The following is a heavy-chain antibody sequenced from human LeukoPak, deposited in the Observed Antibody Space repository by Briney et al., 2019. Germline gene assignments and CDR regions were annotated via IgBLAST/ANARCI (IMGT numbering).Heavy chain of an antibody. J-gene: IGHJ3*02. V-gene: IGHV1-24*01. CDR1: GYTLTELS. CDR3: ATSRAGYYDFWSGYYWGSKKALDAFDI. CDR2: FDPEDGET. D-gene: IGHD3-3*01. Sequence: ASVKVSCKVSGYTLTELSMHWVRQAPGKGLEWMGGFDPEDGETIYAQKFQGRVTMTEDTSTDTAYMELSSLRSEDTAVYYCATSRAGYYDFWSGYYWGSKKALDAFDIWGQGTMVTVSS.